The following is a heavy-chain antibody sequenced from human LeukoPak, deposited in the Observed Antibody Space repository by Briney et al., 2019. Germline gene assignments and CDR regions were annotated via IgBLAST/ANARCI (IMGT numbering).Heavy chain of an antibody. CDR1: GYSFIGYY. CDR2: INPNSGGT. CDR3: ARSPMRISGSSSNWFDP. D-gene: IGHD3-10*01. J-gene: IGHJ5*02. V-gene: IGHV1-2*02. Sequence: ASVKVSCKASGYSFIGYYMHWVRQAPGQGLEWMGWINPNSGGTNYAQKFQGRVTMTRDTSISTAYMELSRLRSDDTAVYYCARSPMRISGSSSNWFDPWGQGTLVTVSS.